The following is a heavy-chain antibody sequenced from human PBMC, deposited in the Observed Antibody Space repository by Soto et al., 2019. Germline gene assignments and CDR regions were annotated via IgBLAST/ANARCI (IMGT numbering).Heavy chain of an antibody. CDR3: ARGPPLSGANYWYFDL. J-gene: IGHJ2*01. CDR1: GDSISRYN. V-gene: IGHV4-59*01. Sequence: SETLSLTCTVSGDSISRYNWSWIRQPPGKGLEWIAYIHYSGITNYNPSLKSRVTISVDTSKNQFSLKLSSVTAADTAVYYCARGPPLSGANYWYFDLWGRGTLVTVSS. D-gene: IGHD2-15*01. CDR2: IHYSGIT.